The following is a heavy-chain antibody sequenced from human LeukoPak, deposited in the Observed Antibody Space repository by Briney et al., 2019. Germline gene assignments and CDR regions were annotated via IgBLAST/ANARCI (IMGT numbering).Heavy chain of an antibody. V-gene: IGHV4-59*08. J-gene: IGHJ4*02. CDR2: VYSDETT. CDR3: ARNRIHGYSGLDF. D-gene: IGHD5-12*01. CDR1: GGSISGYF. Sequence: PSETLSLTCTVSGGSISGYFWSWIRQPPGKGLEWLGYVYSDETTNYSPSLRSRITISIDTSKNQFSLNLRSVTAADTAVYYCARNRIHGYSGLDFWGQGTLVTVSS.